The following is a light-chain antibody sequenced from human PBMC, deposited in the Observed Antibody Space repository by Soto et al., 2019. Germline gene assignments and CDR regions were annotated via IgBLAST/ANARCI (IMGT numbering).Light chain of an antibody. CDR1: QSVGSN. V-gene: IGKV3-15*01. CDR2: STS. CDR3: QQYNYWPRT. J-gene: IGKJ1*01. Sequence: ELVLTQSPVTLSVSPGEGATLSCRASQSVGSNLAWYPHKPGQSPRLLIYSTSARATDIPARFSGSGSGTEFTLTVSSLQSEDFAVYYCQQYNYWPRTFGPGTKVEI.